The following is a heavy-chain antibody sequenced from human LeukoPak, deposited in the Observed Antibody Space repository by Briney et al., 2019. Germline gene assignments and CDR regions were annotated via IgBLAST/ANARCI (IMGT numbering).Heavy chain of an antibody. V-gene: IGHV1-2*02. CDR3: ARGRGCSSTSCYGGGYYYYYMDV. CDR1: GYTFTGYY. Sequence: ASVKVSCKASGYTFTGYYMHWVRQAPGQGLEWMGWINPNSGGTNYAQKFQGRVTMTRDTSISTAYMELSRLTSDDTAVYYCARGRGCSSTSCYGGGYYYYYMDVWGKGTTVTVSS. D-gene: IGHD2-2*01. CDR2: INPNSGGT. J-gene: IGHJ6*03.